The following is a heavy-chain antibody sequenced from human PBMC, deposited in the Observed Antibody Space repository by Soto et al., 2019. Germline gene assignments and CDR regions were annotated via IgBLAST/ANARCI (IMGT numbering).Heavy chain of an antibody. D-gene: IGHD3-3*01. CDR3: AKNGDFWSWGMDV. CDR2: ISSSGDAT. J-gene: IGHJ6*02. CDR1: GFTFSTYA. Sequence: GGSLRLSCAASGFTFSTYAMTWVRQAPGKGLEWVSIISSSGDATYYLDSVKGRFTISRDNSRNTLNLQMNSLRAEDTAVYYCAKNGDFWSWGMDVWGLGTTVTVSS. V-gene: IGHV3-23*01.